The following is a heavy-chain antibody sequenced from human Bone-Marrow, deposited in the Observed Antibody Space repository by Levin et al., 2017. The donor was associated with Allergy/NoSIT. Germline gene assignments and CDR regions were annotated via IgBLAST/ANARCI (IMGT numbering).Heavy chain of an antibody. CDR1: GESINRGDYY. CDR3: ARDRPQGYYDSSGFRD. CDR2: IYSSGST. J-gene: IGHJ4*02. Sequence: PSETLSLTCTVSGESINRGDYYWNWIRQSPGKGLEWVGNIYSSGSTYYNPSLKSRLAISMDTSKNQVSLRLRSVTAADTAVYFCARDRPQGYYDSSGFRDWGQGVRVIVST. D-gene: IGHD3-22*01. V-gene: IGHV4-30-4*08.